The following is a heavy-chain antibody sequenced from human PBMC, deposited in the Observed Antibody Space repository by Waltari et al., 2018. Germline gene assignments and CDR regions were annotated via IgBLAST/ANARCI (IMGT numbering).Heavy chain of an antibody. CDR1: GGSSSSNY. V-gene: IGHV4-59*08. CDR3: ARQVGVTTARDIWYFDL. J-gene: IGHJ2*01. D-gene: IGHD4-4*01. CDR2: IYYSGST. Sequence: QVQLQESGQGVLKPSATPSLTCTVSGGSSSSNYWSGIRQPPGKGLEWIGYIYYSGSTNYNPSLKSRVTISVDTSKNQFSLKLSSVTAADTAVYYCARQVGVTTARDIWYFDLWGRGTLVTVSS.